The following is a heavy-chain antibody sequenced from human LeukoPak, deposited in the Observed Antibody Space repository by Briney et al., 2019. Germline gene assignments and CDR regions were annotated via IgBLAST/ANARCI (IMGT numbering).Heavy chain of an antibody. CDR2: ISYDGRNK. CDR1: GFTFSNYG. CDR3: ARVGGEYYYDSSGYYHY. D-gene: IGHD3-22*01. J-gene: IGHJ4*02. Sequence: GGSLRLSCAASGFTFSNYGLSWVRQAPGKGLEWVAVISYDGRNKYYADSVKGRFTISRDNSKNTLYLQMNSLRAEDTAVYYCARVGGEYYYDSSGYYHYWGQGTLVTVSS. V-gene: IGHV3-30*03.